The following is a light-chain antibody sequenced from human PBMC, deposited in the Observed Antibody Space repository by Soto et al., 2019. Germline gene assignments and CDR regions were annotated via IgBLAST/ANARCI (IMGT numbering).Light chain of an antibody. V-gene: IGKV3-11*01. CDR2: DAS. CDR3: QQRSNWPGT. Sequence: IVLTQSPGTLSLSPGERATLSCRASQSVSSYLAWYQQKPGQAPRLLIYDASNRATGIPARFSGSGSGTDFTLTISSLEPEDFAVYYCQQRSNWPGTFGGGTKVEIK. CDR1: QSVSSY. J-gene: IGKJ4*01.